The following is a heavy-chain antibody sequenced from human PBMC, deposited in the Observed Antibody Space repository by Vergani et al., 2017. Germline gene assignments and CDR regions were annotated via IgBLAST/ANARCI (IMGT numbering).Heavy chain of an antibody. CDR2: ISSYGDST. V-gene: IGHV3-23*01. CDR3: AGPQGSSAYYYGGFDY. CDR1: GFTFSTYA. J-gene: IGHJ4*02. D-gene: IGHD3-22*01. Sequence: EVQLLESGGGLVQPGGSLRLSCAASGFTFSTYAMTWVRQAPGKGLEWVSTISSYGDSTYYADSVKGRFTISRDNSKNTLSLQMNSLTAEDTAIYYCAGPQGSSAYYYGGFDYWGQGILVTVSS.